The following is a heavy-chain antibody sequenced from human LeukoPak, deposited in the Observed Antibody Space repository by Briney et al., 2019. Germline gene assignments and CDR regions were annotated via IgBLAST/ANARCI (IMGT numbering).Heavy chain of an antibody. CDR1: GFTFSSYA. CDR2: ISYDGSNK. D-gene: IGHD5-12*01. J-gene: IGHJ3*02. Sequence: PGRSLRLSCAASGFTFSSYAMHWVRQAPGKGLEWVAVISYDGSNKYYADSVKGRFTISRDNSKNTLFLQMNSLRPEDTAVYYCARAQSLEYSGYEGAFDIWGQGTMVTVSS. CDR3: ARAQSLEYSGYEGAFDI. V-gene: IGHV3-30-3*01.